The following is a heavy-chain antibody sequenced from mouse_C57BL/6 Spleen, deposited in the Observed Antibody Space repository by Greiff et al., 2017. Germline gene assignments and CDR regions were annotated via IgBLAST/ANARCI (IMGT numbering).Heavy chain of an antibody. CDR1: GYSITSGYY. J-gene: IGHJ2*01. CDR2: ISYDGSN. D-gene: IGHD2-3*01. V-gene: IGHV3-6*01. CDR3: ARDLIYDGYYEDY. Sequence: EVQLQQSGPGLVKPSQSLSLTCSVTGYSITSGYYWNWIRQFPGNKLEWMGYISYDGSNNYNPSLKNRISITRDTSKNQFFLKLNSVTTEDTATYYCARDLIYDGYYEDYWGQGTTLTVSS.